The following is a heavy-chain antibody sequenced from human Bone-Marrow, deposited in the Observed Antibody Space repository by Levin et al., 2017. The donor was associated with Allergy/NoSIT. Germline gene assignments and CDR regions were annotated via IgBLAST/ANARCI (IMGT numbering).Heavy chain of an antibody. Sequence: GGSLRLSCEASGFTFSTSGMNWVRQAPGKGLEWVAVISGDGDNKFYTDSVKGRFTISRDNSKNTLYLQINSLRVDDTAVYYCANGPEFAGYAYYKFWGQGTLVTVSS. CDR3: ANGPEFAGYAYYKF. D-gene: IGHD3-10*01. J-gene: IGHJ4*02. CDR2: ISGDGDNK. V-gene: IGHV3-30*18. CDR1: GFTFSTSG.